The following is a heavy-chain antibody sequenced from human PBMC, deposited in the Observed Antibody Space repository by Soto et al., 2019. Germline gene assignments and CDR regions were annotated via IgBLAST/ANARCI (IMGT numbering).Heavy chain of an antibody. CDR3: ARLRVNGGAFEL. V-gene: IGHV4-31*03. D-gene: IGHD2-8*01. CDR2: IYHTGSA. CDR1: GGSIRSGGYH. Sequence: QVQLLESGPGLVKPSQTLSLTCTVSGGSIRSGGYHWTWIRQHPGKGLEWIGNIYHTGSAYYTPSLKSRVITSVDTSKNQFSLKLSSVTAADTAVYYCARLRVNGGAFELWGQGTMVTVSS. J-gene: IGHJ3*01.